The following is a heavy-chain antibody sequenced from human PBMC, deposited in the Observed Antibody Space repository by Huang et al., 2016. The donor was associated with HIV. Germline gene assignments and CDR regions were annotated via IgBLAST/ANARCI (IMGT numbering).Heavy chain of an antibody. CDR2: FAPEHGET. V-gene: IGHV1-24*01. J-gene: IGHJ3*02. Sequence: QVQLVQSGAEVKKPGASVKVSCKVSGYTLTELSIHWGRQAPGKGLEWRVGFAPEHGETIYAQNFQGRVTMTEDTSTDTAYMELHSLRPEDTAVYYCAAGYDTYYDIWGQGTMVIASS. CDR3: AAGYDTYYDI. CDR1: GYTLTELS. D-gene: IGHD2-21*01.